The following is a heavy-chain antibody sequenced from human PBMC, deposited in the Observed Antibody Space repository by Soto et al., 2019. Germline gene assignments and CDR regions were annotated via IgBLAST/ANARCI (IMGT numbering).Heavy chain of an antibody. CDR1: GYTFTSYA. Sequence: QVQLVQSGAEVKKPGASVKVSCKASGYTFTSYAMHWVRQAPGQRPEWMGWSNAGKGKTKYSQKFQARVTITRDTTASTDYMELSSLRSEDTAVYYCARERAVDGSSYFDYWGQRTLVTVSS. CDR2: SNAGKGKT. J-gene: IGHJ4*02. CDR3: ARERAVDGSSYFDY. D-gene: IGHD6-19*01. V-gene: IGHV1-3*01.